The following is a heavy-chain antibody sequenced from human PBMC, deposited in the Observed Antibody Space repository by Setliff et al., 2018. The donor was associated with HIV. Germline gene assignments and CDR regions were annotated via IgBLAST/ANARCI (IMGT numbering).Heavy chain of an antibody. J-gene: IGHJ4*02. CDR2: VSYSGST. Sequence: SETLSLTCGVSSGSINGYHWSWVRQAPGRRLEWIGYVSYSGSTSYNPSLNSRVTMSVDASRDQFSLKLSSVTAADTAVYYCARTRGRALLSYYFDSWGQGRLVTVSS. CDR3: ARTRGRALLSYYFDS. V-gene: IGHV4-59*01. CDR1: SGSINGYH.